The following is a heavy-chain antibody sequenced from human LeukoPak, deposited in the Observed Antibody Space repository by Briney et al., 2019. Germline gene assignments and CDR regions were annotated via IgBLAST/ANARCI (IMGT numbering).Heavy chain of an antibody. J-gene: IGHJ4*02. CDR3: ARRGSGYPYYFDY. V-gene: IGHV4-59*01. CDR2: IYYGGST. Sequence: KPSETLSLTCTVSGGSISSYYWSWIRQPPGKGLEWIGYIYYGGSTNYNPSLNSRVTISVDTSKNQFSLRLSTVTAADTAVYFCARRGSGYPYYFDYWGLGTLVTVSS. CDR1: GGSISSYY. D-gene: IGHD3-22*01.